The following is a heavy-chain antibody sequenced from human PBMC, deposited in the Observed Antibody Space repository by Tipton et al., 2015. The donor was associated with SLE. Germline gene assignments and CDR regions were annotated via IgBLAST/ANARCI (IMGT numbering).Heavy chain of an antibody. CDR3: ARGATGSSSWYC. V-gene: IGHV4-39*07. CDR1: GGSISSSSYY. D-gene: IGHD6-13*01. J-gene: IGHJ4*02. Sequence: TLSLTCTVSGGSISSSSYYWGWIRQPPGKGLEWIGSIYYSGSTYYNPSLKSRVTISVDTSKNQFSLKLSSVTAADTAVYYCARGATGSSSWYCWGQGTLVTVSS. CDR2: IYYSGST.